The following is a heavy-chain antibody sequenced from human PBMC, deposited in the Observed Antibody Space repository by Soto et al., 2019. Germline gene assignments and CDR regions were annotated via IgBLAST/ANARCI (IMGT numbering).Heavy chain of an antibody. CDR1: GYTFTSYD. J-gene: IGHJ4*02. CDR3: ARGGRIAAAGTNAY. V-gene: IGHV1-8*01. D-gene: IGHD6-13*01. Sequence: VASVKVSCKASGYTFTSYDINWVRQATGQGLEWMGWMNPNSGNTGYAQKFQGRVTMTRNTSISTAYMELSSLRSEDTAVYYCARGGRIAAAGTNAYWGQGTLVTAPQ. CDR2: MNPNSGNT.